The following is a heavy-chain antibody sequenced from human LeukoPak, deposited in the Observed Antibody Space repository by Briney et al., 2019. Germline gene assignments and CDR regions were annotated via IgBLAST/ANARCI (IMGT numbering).Heavy chain of an antibody. CDR3: ATGERMVRGDGVDY. D-gene: IGHD3-10*01. J-gene: IGHJ4*02. V-gene: IGHV3-30*03. CDR2: ISYDGSNK. CDR1: GFTFSSYG. Sequence: GGSLRLSCAPSGFTFSSYGMHWVRQAPGKGLEWVAVISYDGSNKYYADSVKGRVTISRDNSKNTLYLQMNSLRAEDTGVYFCATGERMVRGDGVDYWGQGTLVTVSS.